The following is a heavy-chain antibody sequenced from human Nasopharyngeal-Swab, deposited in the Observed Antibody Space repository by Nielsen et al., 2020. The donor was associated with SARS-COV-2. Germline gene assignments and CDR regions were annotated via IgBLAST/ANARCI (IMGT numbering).Heavy chain of an antibody. Sequence: GGSLRLSCAASGFTFSSYGVHWVRQAPGKGLEWVAVISYDGSNKYYADSVKGRFTISRDNSKNTLYLQMNSLRAEDTAVYYCAKDYYGSGSYLGWLSGPEYYFDYWGQGTLVTVSS. V-gene: IGHV3-30*18. D-gene: IGHD3-10*01. CDR3: AKDYYGSGSYLGWLSGPEYYFDY. J-gene: IGHJ4*02. CDR1: GFTFSSYG. CDR2: ISYDGSNK.